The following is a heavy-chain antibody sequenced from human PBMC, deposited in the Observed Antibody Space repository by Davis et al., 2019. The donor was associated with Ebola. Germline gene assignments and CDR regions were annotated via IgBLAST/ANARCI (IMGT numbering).Heavy chain of an antibody. V-gene: IGHV3-9*01. CDR2: LIWNSDSI. Sequence: GGSLRLSCAASGFIFDDYAMHWVRQVPGKGLEWVSGLIWNSDSIASADSVKGRFTVARDNAKNSLYLQMNSLRPEDTAVYYCAKDMQAVMGAFDMWGQGTMVTVSS. CDR1: GFIFDDYA. D-gene: IGHD6-25*01. CDR3: AKDMQAVMGAFDM. J-gene: IGHJ3*02.